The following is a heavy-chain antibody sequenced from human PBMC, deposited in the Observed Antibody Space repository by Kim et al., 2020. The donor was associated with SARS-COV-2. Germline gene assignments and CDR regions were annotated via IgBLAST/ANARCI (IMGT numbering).Heavy chain of an antibody. D-gene: IGHD6-13*01. CDR3: ARDLRAGYFYGMDV. J-gene: IGHJ6*02. Sequence: ADSVECRFSRTRDNSKNPLYRQMNSLRAEDTAVYYCARDLRAGYFYGMDVWGQGTTVTVSS. V-gene: IGHV3-30*07.